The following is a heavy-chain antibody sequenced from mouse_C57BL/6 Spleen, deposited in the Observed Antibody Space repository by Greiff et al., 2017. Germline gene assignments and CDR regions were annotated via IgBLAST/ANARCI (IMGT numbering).Heavy chain of an antibody. J-gene: IGHJ3*01. V-gene: IGHV1-7*01. CDR2: INPSSGYT. CDR1: GYTFTSYW. CDR3: ARGNYDYDGFAY. Sequence: QVQLKQSGAELAKPGASVKLSCKASGYTFTSYWMHWVKQRPGQGLEWIGYINPSSGYTKYNQKFKDKATLTADKSSSTAYMQLSSRTYEDSAVYYCARGNYDYDGFAYWGQGTLVTVSA. D-gene: IGHD2-4*01.